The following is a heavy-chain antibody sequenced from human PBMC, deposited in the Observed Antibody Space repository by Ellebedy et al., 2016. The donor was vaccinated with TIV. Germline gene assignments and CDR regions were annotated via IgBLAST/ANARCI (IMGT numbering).Heavy chain of an antibody. D-gene: IGHD4-17*01. V-gene: IGHV3-7*01. CDR1: GFSFSSYW. CDR3: ATDGNYGDYLSPTHAFVI. CDR2: IRQDGSEK. J-gene: IGHJ3*02. Sequence: GGSLRLSCGASGFSFSSYWMSWVRQAPGKGLEWVANIRQDGSEKYYVDSVKGRFTIARDNAKNSLYLHLNSLRAEDTDMYYCATDGNYGDYLSPTHAFVIWGQGTMVTVSS.